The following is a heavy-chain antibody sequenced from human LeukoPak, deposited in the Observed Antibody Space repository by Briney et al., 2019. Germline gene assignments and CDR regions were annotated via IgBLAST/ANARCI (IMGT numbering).Heavy chain of an antibody. CDR3: ARALVGIVDYYMDV. Sequence: ASVKVSCKASGYTFTSYGISWVRQAPGQGLEWMGWISAYNGNTNYAQKLQGRVTITRNTSISTAYMELSSLRSEDTAVYYCARALVGIVDYYMDVWGKGTTVTVSS. J-gene: IGHJ6*03. CDR2: ISAYNGNT. D-gene: IGHD2-21*01. CDR1: GYTFTSYG. V-gene: IGHV1-18*01.